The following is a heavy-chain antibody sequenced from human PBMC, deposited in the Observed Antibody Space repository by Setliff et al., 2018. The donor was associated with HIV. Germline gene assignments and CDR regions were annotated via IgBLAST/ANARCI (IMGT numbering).Heavy chain of an antibody. Sequence: GGSLRLSCAASGFTFSAYTMHWVRQAPGKGLEYVSSINNNGGSTYYAESVKGRFTISRDDAKSSLYLQMYSLRAEDTAVYYCARDRASSGYYSQFDYWGQGEMVTVSS. J-gene: IGHJ4*01. CDR3: ARDRASSGYYSQFDY. D-gene: IGHD3-22*01. V-gene: IGHV3-64*02. CDR1: GFTFSAYT. CDR2: INNNGGST.